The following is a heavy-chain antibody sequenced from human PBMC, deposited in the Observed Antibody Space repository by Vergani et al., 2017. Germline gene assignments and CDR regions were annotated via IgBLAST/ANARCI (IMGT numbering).Heavy chain of an antibody. V-gene: IGHV4-34*01. CDR1: GGSFSGYY. J-gene: IGHJ6*02. Sequence: QVQLQQWGAGLLKPSETLSLTCAVYGGSFSGYYWSWIRQPPGKGLEWIGEINHSGSTNYNPSLKSRVTISVDTSKNQFSLKLSSVTAADTAVYYCAREGYCSGGSCQLYYYYYGMDVWGQGP. CDR3: AREGYCSGGSCQLYYYYYGMDV. D-gene: IGHD2-15*01. CDR2: INHSGST.